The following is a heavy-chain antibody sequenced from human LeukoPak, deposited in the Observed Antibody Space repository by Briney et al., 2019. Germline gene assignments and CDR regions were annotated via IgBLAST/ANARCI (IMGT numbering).Heavy chain of an antibody. Sequence: PSETLSLTCTVSGGSISSGDYYWSWIRQPPGKGLEWIGYIYYSGRTYYNPSLKSRVTISVDTPKNQFSLKLSSVTAADTAVYYCASATDVYSFDYWGQGTLVTVSS. CDR3: ASATDVYSFDY. CDR2: IYYSGRT. J-gene: IGHJ4*02. CDR1: GGSISSGDYY. V-gene: IGHV4-30-4*01.